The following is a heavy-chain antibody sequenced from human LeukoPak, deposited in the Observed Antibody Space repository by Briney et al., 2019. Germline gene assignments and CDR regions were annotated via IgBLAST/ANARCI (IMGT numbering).Heavy chain of an antibody. J-gene: IGHJ4*02. D-gene: IGHD3-10*01. CDR3: AKGESHPKYYFDY. Sequence: GGSLRLSCAASGFTFSTYAMRWVRQAPGKGLEWVSSISGSDGSTYYADSVKGRFTISRDNSKNTLYLQMNSLRAEDTAAYYCAKGESHPKYYFDYWGQGTLVTVSS. CDR2: ISGSDGST. V-gene: IGHV3-23*01. CDR1: GFTFSTYA.